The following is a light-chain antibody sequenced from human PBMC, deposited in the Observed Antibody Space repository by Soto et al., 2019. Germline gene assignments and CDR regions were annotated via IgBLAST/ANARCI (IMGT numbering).Light chain of an antibody. Sequence: VVKEWCSRTPSDPSKEKASLSCKASQSARSSLGWYQQKPGQPPRLLIHDVSIRATGIPARFNGSGSGTEFAVAGRRLRSAVLAFFLCGSYNNWGITLGQGTRLEIK. V-gene: IGKV3-15*01. J-gene: IGKJ5*01. CDR3: GSYNNWGIT. CDR2: DVS. CDR1: QSARSS.